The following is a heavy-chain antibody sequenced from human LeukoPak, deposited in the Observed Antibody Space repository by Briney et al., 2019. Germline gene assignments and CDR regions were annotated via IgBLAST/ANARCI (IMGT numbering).Heavy chain of an antibody. J-gene: IGHJ4*02. CDR3: ARIVVADFDY. D-gene: IGHD3-22*01. V-gene: IGHV4-39*01. CDR2: IFYTGNT. CDR1: DGSISSSNYY. Sequence: PSETLSLTCTVSDGSISSSNYYWAWIRQPPGKGLEWIANIFYTGNTYYNPSLKSRVTISVDKSKNQFSLKLSSVTAADTAVYYCARIVVADFDYWGQGTLVTVSS.